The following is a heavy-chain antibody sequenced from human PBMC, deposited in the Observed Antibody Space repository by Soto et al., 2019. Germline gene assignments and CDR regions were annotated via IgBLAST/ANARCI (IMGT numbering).Heavy chain of an antibody. CDR2: ISSTTNYI. Sequence: GGSLRLSCAASGFTFTGYSMNWVRQAPGKGLEWASSISSTTNYIYYGDSMKGRFTISRDNAKNSLYLEMNSLRAEDTAVYYCARESEDLTSNFDYWGQGTPVTVSS. J-gene: IGHJ4*02. CDR1: GFTFTGYS. V-gene: IGHV3-21*06. CDR3: ARESEDLTSNFDY.